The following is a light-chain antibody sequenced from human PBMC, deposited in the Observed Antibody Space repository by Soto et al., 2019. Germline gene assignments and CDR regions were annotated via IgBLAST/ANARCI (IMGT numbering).Light chain of an antibody. J-gene: IGKJ3*01. CDR2: GAI. Sequence: DIQMTQSPSSLSASEGDRVTITCRASQGISIYLAWYQQKPGKVPKFLIYGAITLQSGVPFRFSGSGSGTDFTLTINSLQAEDVATYYCQTYYSGLFTFGPGTKVAIK. CDR1: QGISIY. V-gene: IGKV1-27*01. CDR3: QTYYSGLFT.